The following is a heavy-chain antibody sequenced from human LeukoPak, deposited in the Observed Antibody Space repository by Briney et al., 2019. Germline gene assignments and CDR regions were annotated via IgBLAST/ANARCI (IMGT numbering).Heavy chain of an antibody. CDR1: GGSFSGYY. Sequence: SETLSLTCAVYGGSFSGYYWSWIRQPPGKGLEWVGEINDSGSTNYNPSLKSRVNISVEKSKKQFSLKLSSVTAADTAVYYCARGGLRCSGGSCYSRGGYYYGMDVWGQGTTVTVSS. D-gene: IGHD2-15*01. CDR2: INDSGST. V-gene: IGHV4-34*01. J-gene: IGHJ6*02. CDR3: ARGGLRCSGGSCYSRGGYYYGMDV.